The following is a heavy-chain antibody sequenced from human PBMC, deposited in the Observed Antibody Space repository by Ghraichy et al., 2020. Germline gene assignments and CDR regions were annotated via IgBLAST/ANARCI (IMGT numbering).Heavy chain of an antibody. J-gene: IGHJ6*02. CDR1: GGSISSYY. CDR3: ATSQRGIAAWTYYYYYTMDV. V-gene: IGHV4-59*01. D-gene: IGHD6-13*01. Sequence: SETLSLTCTVSGGSISSYYWTWVRQPPGRGLEWIGHIYYSGSTNYNPSLKSRVTISVDTSKNQFSLKLSSVTAADTAVYYCATSQRGIAAWTYYYYYTMDVWGQVTTVTVSS. CDR2: IYYSGST.